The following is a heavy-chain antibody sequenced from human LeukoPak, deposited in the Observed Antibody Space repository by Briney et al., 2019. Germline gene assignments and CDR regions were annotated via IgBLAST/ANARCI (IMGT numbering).Heavy chain of an antibody. CDR3: ARGMYSSGWYGSHFDY. CDR2: INHSRST. Sequence: PSETLSLTSAVYGGSFSGYYWSWIRQPPGKGLEWIGEINHSRSTNYNPSLKSRVTISVDTSKNQFSLKLSSVTAADTAVYYCARGMYSSGWYGSHFDYWGQGTLVTVSS. V-gene: IGHV4-34*01. D-gene: IGHD6-19*01. CDR1: GGSFSGYY. J-gene: IGHJ4*02.